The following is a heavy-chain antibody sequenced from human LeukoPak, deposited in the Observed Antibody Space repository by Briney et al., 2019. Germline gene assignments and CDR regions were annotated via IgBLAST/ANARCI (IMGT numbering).Heavy chain of an antibody. D-gene: IGHD2-2*01. J-gene: IGHJ5*02. V-gene: IGHV5-10-1*01. Sequence: GESPKISCKGSGYSFTSYWISWVRQMPGKGLEWMGRIDPSDSYTNYSPSFQGHVTISADKSISTAYLQWSSLKASDTAMYYCARDIVVVPAAKAFDPWGQGTLVTVSS. CDR1: GYSFTSYW. CDR2: IDPSDSYT. CDR3: ARDIVVVPAAKAFDP.